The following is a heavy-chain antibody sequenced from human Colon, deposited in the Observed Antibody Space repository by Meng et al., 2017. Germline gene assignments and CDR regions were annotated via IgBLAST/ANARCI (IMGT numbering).Heavy chain of an antibody. CDR3: ARGRYSGYLP. J-gene: IGHJ5*02. CDR1: GGSFSGYY. CDR2: INHSGST. Sequence: QVQFQQWGAGLLKPSETLSLPCAVYGGSFSGYYWSWIRQPPGKGLEWIGEINHSGSTNYNPSLKSRVTISVDTSKNQFSLKLSSVTAADTAVYYCARGRYSGYLPWGQGTLVTVSS. D-gene: IGHD5-12*01. V-gene: IGHV4-34*01.